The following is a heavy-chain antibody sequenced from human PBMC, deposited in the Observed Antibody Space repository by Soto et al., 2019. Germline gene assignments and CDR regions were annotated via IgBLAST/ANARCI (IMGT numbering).Heavy chain of an antibody. CDR3: ARGGRGGTRRRYKYGMHV. V-gene: IGHV4-59*01. CDR1: GGSISSYY. D-gene: IGHD1-1*01. J-gene: IGHJ6*02. Sequence: TLSLTCTVSGGSISSYYWSWIRQPPGKGLEWIGYIYYSGGTNYNPSLKSRVTISVDTSKNQFSLKLSSVTAADTAVYYCARGGRGGTRRRYKYGMHVWCQGPLVTV. CDR2: IYYSGGT.